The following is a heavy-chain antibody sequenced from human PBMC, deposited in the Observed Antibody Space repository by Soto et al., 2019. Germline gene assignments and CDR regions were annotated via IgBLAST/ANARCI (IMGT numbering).Heavy chain of an antibody. D-gene: IGHD2-2*01. V-gene: IGHV1-18*01. Sequence: QVQLVQSGAEVKKPGASVKVSCKASGYTFTSYGISWVRQAPGQGLEWMGWISAYNGNTNYAQKLQGRVTMTTDTSRSTDYMERRSLRSDDTAVYYCARDMEYQLLWGFDYWGQGTLVTVSS. J-gene: IGHJ4*02. CDR2: ISAYNGNT. CDR1: GYTFTSYG. CDR3: ARDMEYQLLWGFDY.